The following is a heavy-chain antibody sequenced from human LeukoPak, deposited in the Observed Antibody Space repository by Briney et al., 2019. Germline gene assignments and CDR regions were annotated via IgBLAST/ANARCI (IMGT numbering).Heavy chain of an antibody. CDR3: AKLIVGARSLFDF. CDR1: VFTFSSHA. Sequence: PGGSLRLSCAASVFTFSSHAMSWVRQAPGKGLEWVSTISGSGDSKNSADSVKGRFTISRDNSKNTLYLQMSSLRADDTAMYYCAKLIVGARSLFDFRGQGILVTVSS. D-gene: IGHD1-26*01. V-gene: IGHV3-23*01. J-gene: IGHJ4*02. CDR2: ISGSGDSK.